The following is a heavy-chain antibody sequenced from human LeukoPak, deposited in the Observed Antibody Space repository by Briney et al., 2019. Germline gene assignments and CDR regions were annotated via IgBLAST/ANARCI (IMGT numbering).Heavy chain of an antibody. D-gene: IGHD6-6*01. CDR1: GGSISSSSYY. J-gene: IGHJ4*02. CDR2: IYYSGST. V-gene: IGHV4-39*01. Sequence: PSETLSLTCTVSGGSISSSSYYWGWIRQPPGKGLEWIGSIYYSGSTYYNPSLKSRVTISVDTSKNQFSLKLSSVTAADTAVYYCARQRIAARPDYFDYWGREPWSPSPQ. CDR3: ARQRIAARPDYFDY.